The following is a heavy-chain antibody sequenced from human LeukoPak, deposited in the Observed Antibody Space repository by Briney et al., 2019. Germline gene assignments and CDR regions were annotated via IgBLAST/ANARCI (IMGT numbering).Heavy chain of an antibody. CDR1: GVSISSGDYY. CDR2: IYHSGST. V-gene: IGHV4-38-2*02. D-gene: IGHD3-16*01. CDR3: ARVGYVWGSPSYFDY. J-gene: IGHJ4*02. Sequence: PSETLSLTCTVSGVSISSGDYYWSWIRQPPGRGLEWIGSIYHSGSTYYNPSFKSRVTISVDTSKNQFSLKLSSVTAADTAVYYCARVGYVWGSPSYFDYWGQGTLVTVSS.